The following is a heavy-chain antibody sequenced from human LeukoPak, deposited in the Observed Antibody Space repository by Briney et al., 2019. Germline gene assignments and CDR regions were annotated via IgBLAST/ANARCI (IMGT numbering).Heavy chain of an antibody. J-gene: IGHJ4*02. CDR1: GFTFSSYA. Sequence: GGSLRLSCAASGFTFSSYAMSWVRQAPGKGLEWVSDISGSGASTYYADSVKGRFTISRDNSKNTLYLQMNSLRAEDTAMYYCARVMGYGSGSYDYWGQGTLVTVSS. CDR2: ISGSGAST. V-gene: IGHV3-23*01. CDR3: ARVMGYGSGSYDY. D-gene: IGHD3-10*01.